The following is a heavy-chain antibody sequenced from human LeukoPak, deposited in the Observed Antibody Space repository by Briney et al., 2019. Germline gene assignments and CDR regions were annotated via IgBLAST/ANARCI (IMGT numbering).Heavy chain of an antibody. CDR1: GYTFTSYG. J-gene: IGHJ5*02. V-gene: IGHV7-4-1*02. Sequence: GASVKVSCKASGYTFTSYGMNWVRQAPGQGLEWMGWINTNTGNPTYAQGFTGRFVFSLDTSVSTAYLQISSLKAEDTAVYYCARTRVVVAARGWFDPWGQGTLVTVSS. CDR3: ARTRVVVAARGWFDP. D-gene: IGHD2-15*01. CDR2: INTNTGNP.